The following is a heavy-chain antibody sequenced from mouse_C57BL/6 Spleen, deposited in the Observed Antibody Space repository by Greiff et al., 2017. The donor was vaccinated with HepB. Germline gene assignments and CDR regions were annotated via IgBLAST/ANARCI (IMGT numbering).Heavy chain of an antibody. J-gene: IGHJ3*01. CDR2: ISSGGSYT. CDR3: ARPPDGYYDY. CDR1: GFTFSSYG. Sequence: DVKLQESGGDLVKPGGSLKLSCAASGFTFSSYGMSWVRQTPDKRLEWVATISSGGSYTYYPDSVKGRFTISRDNAKNTLYLQMSSLKSEDSAMYYCARPPDGYYDYWGQGTLVTVSA. V-gene: IGHV5-6*02. D-gene: IGHD2-3*01.